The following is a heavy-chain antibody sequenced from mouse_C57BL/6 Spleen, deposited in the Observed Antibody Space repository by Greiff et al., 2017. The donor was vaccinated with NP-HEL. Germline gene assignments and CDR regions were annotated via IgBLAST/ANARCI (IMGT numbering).Heavy chain of an antibody. Sequence: QVQLQQPGAELVKPGASVKMSCKASGYTFTSYWITWVKQRPGQGLEWIGDIYPGSGSTNYNEKFKSKATLTVDTSSSTADMQLSSLTSEDSAVYYCARKDGSSSMDYWGQGTSVTVSS. J-gene: IGHJ4*01. CDR2: IYPGSGST. CDR3: ARKDGSSSMDY. D-gene: IGHD1-1*01. V-gene: IGHV1-55*01. CDR1: GYTFTSYW.